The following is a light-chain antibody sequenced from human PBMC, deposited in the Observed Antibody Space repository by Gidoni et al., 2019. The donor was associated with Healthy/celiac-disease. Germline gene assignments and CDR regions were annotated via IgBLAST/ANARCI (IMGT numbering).Light chain of an antibody. Sequence: IVMTHSPATLSVSPGETATLSCRASQSVRSNLAWYQQKPGQAPRLLINGASTRATGIPARFSGSGSGTEFTLTISSLQSEDFAVYYCQQYNNWPPTFGQGTRLEIK. CDR1: QSVRSN. V-gene: IGKV3-15*01. CDR2: GAS. CDR3: QQYNNWPPT. J-gene: IGKJ5*01.